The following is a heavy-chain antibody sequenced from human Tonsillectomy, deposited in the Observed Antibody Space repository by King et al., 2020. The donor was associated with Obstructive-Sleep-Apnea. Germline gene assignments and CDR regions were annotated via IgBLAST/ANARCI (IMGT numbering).Heavy chain of an antibody. CDR3: AKDIGTTVTRDY. Sequence: VQLVESGGGLVQPGGSLKLSCVTSGFTFSSYAMSWVRQAPGKGLEWVSSIISGGKTYYADSVKGRFTISPDNSKNTLYLQMNSLRAEATAVYYCAKDIGTTVTRDYWGQGTLVTVSS. CDR1: GFTFSSYA. D-gene: IGHD4-17*01. CDR2: IISGGKT. J-gene: IGHJ4*02. V-gene: IGHV3-23*04.